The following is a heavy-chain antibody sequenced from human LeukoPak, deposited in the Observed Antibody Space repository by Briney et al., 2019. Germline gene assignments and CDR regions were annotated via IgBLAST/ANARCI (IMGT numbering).Heavy chain of an antibody. D-gene: IGHD4-17*01. Sequence: PGGSLRLSCAASGFTFGSYGMHWVRQAPGKGLEWVAFIRYDGSNKYYADSVKGRFTISRDNSKNTLYLQMNSLRAEDTAVYYCAKEGYGDYASYYFDYWGQGTLVTVSS. V-gene: IGHV3-30*02. CDR2: IRYDGSNK. J-gene: IGHJ4*02. CDR3: AKEGYGDYASYYFDY. CDR1: GFTFGSYG.